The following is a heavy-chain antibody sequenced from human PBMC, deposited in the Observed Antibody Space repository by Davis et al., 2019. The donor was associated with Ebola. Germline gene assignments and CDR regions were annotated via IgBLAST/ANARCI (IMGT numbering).Heavy chain of an antibody. J-gene: IGHJ4*02. CDR1: GGAVTSGGYF. V-gene: IGHV4-61*03. CDR2: IYSSGDI. CDR3: ARVGDFQGVY. Sequence: PSETLSLTCAVSGGAVTSGGYFWAWIRQRPGKGLEWIGYIYSSGDIHLSPSLRSHASIFRDTFKNHFSVALTSVTAADTAVYYCARVGDFQGVYWGQGILVSVSS. D-gene: IGHD2-8*01.